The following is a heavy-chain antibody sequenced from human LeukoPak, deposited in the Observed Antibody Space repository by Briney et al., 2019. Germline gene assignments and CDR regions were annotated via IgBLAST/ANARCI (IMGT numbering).Heavy chain of an antibody. D-gene: IGHD5-12*01. CDR1: EFSVGSNY. V-gene: IGHV3-66*01. Sequence: GGSLRLSCAASEFSVGSNYMTWVRQAPGKGLEWVSLIYSGGSTYYADSVKGRFTISRDNSKNTLYLQMNSLRAEDTAVYYCARGPSGYHNLGGQGTLVTVSS. CDR3: ARGPSGYHNL. J-gene: IGHJ4*02. CDR2: IYSGGST.